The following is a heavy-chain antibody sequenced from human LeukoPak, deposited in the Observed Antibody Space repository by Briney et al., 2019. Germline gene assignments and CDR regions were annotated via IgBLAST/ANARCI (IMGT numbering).Heavy chain of an antibody. Sequence: SETLSLTCTVSGGSISSSSYYWGWIRQPPGKGLEWIGSIYYSGSTYYNPSLKSRVTISVDTSKNQFSLKLSSVTAADTAVYYCASHYDSSGYYFDYWGQGTLVTVSS. D-gene: IGHD3-22*01. J-gene: IGHJ4*02. CDR3: ASHYDSSGYYFDY. CDR2: IYYSGST. CDR1: GGSISSSSYY. V-gene: IGHV4-39*07.